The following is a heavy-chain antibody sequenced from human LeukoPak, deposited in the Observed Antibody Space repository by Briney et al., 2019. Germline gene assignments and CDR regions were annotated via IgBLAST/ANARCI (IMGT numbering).Heavy chain of an antibody. Sequence: PSETLSLTCAVYGGSFSAYYWNWIRQPPGKGLEWIGEVNHSGSTNYNPSLKSRVTISVDTSKNQFSLKMSSVTAADTAVYFCARKFGVVVTTFDYWGQGILVTVSS. CDR1: GGSFSAYY. J-gene: IGHJ4*02. D-gene: IGHD3-22*01. CDR2: VNHSGST. CDR3: ARKFGVVVTTFDY. V-gene: IGHV4-34*01.